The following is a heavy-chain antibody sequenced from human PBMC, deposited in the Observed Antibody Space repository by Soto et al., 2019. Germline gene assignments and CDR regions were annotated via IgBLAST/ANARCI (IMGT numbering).Heavy chain of an antibody. CDR3: ARRGSGSYYDY. CDR1: GFTFSSYA. Sequence: EVQLLESGGCLVQPGGSLRLSCAASGFTFSSYAMRWVRQAPVKGLEWVSAISGSGGSKYYADSVKGRFTISRDNSKNTLYLQMNSLRADDTAVYYFARRGSGSYYDYWGQGTLVTGPS. J-gene: IGHJ4*02. CDR2: ISGSGGSK. V-gene: IGHV3-23*01. D-gene: IGHD1-26*01.